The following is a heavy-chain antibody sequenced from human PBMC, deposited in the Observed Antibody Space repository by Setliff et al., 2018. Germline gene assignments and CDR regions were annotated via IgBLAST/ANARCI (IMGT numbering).Heavy chain of an antibody. J-gene: IGHJ4*02. CDR3: ARGRNIAARLLDS. CDR2: IYPGDSDT. Sequence: GESLKISCKGSGYTFTNYWIGWVRQMPGKGLEWMGIIYPGDSDTRYSPSFQGQVTISADKSISTAYLQWSSLKASDTAVYYCARGRNIAARLLDSWGQGTLVTVSS. D-gene: IGHD6-6*01. V-gene: IGHV5-51*01. CDR1: GYTFTNYW.